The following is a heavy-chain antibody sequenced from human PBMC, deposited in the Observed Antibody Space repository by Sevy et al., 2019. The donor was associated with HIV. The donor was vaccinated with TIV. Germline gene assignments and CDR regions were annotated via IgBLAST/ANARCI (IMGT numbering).Heavy chain of an antibody. CDR2: IKQDGSEK. CDR1: EFTFSSYW. D-gene: IGHD1-26*01. J-gene: IGHJ6*02. CDR3: ARSGGSYDYGMDV. V-gene: IGHV3-7*01. Sequence: GGSLRLSCAASEFTFSSYWMSWVRQAPGKGLEWVANIKQDGSEKYYVDSVKGRFTISRDNAKNSLYLQMNSPRAEDTAVCYCARSGGSYDYGMDVWGQGTTVTVSS.